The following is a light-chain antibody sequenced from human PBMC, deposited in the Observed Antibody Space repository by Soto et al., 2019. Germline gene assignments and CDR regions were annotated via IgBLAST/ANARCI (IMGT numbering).Light chain of an antibody. Sequence: NFMLTQPHSVSETPGKTVTISGTRRSGSISSNSVQCYQQRPGSAPTTVIYEDNQRPSGVPDRFSGSIDSSSNSASLTISGLKTDDAADYYCQSYDSSTVVFGGEPKLNVL. CDR1: SGSISSNS. CDR2: EDN. J-gene: IGLJ2*01. CDR3: QSYDSSTVV. V-gene: IGLV6-57*04.